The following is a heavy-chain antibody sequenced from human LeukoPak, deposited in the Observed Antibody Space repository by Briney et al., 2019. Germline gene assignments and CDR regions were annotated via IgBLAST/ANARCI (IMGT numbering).Heavy chain of an antibody. Sequence: ASVKVSCKASGYTFTSYAIHWVRQAPGQRLEWMGWISAGNGNTKYSQNFQGRVTFISNTSATTAFMELSSLRSEDAAVYYCSRDSGSGNNDYWGQGTLVTVSS. CDR2: ISAGNGNT. V-gene: IGHV1-3*01. CDR3: SRDSGSGNNDY. D-gene: IGHD1-26*01. CDR1: GYTFTSYA. J-gene: IGHJ4*02.